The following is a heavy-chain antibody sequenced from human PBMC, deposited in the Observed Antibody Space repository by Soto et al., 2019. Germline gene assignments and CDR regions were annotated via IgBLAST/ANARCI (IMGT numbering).Heavy chain of an antibody. J-gene: IGHJ4*02. CDR3: ARRYGSAIDY. CDR2: IYYSGST. CDR1: GGTISRWY. Sequence: SEALSVTCTVSGGTISRWYWSWIRQPPGKGLEWIGYIYYSGSTNCNPSLKSRVTISVDTSKNQFSLKLSSVTAADTAVHYCARRYGSAIDYWGQGTLVTVSS. V-gene: IGHV4-59*08. D-gene: IGHD1-26*01.